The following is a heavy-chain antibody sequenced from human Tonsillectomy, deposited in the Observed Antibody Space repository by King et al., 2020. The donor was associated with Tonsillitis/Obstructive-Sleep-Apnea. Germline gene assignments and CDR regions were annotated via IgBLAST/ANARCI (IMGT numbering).Heavy chain of an antibody. J-gene: IGHJ6*02. D-gene: IGHD2-2*01. V-gene: IGHV3-30*18. Sequence: VQLVESGGGVVQPGRSLRLSCAASGFTFSTYGMHWVRQAPGKGLEWVAVISNDGSNKYYVDPVKGRFTISRDNSKNTLYLQMNSLRAEDTAVYYCAKDQLGLDVWGQGTTVAVSS. CDR3: AKDQLGLDV. CDR2: ISNDGSNK. CDR1: GFTFSTYG.